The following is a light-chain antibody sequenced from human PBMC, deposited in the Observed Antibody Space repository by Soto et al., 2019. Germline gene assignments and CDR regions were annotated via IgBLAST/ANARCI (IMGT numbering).Light chain of an antibody. CDR2: DVS. J-gene: IGLJ1*01. CDR3: CSYAGSPYF. Sequence: QSALTQPRSVSGSPGQSVTISCTGTNSDIGTYKYVSWYQQHPGKAPKLMIFDVSKRPSGVPDRFSGSKSGNTASLTISGLQREDEADYYCCSYAGSPYFFGTGTKVTVL. V-gene: IGLV2-11*01. CDR1: NSDIGTYKY.